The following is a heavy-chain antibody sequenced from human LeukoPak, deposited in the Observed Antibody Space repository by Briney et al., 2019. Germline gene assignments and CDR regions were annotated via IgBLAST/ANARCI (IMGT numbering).Heavy chain of an antibody. CDR3: ARDSLLRGSGWDYWYFDL. CDR2: MHYSGST. J-gene: IGHJ2*01. Sequence: SETLSLTCTVSGGSVSNGNYYWSWIRQPPGKVLEWIGNMHYSGSTNYNPSLKSRVTISVDTSMNQFSLLLTSTTAADTAVYYCARDSLLRGSGWDYWYFDLWGRGTLVTVSS. CDR1: GGSVSNGNYY. D-gene: IGHD6-25*01. V-gene: IGHV4-61*01.